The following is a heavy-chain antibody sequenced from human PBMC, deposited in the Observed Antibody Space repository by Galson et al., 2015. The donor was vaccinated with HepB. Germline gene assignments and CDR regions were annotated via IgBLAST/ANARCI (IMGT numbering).Heavy chain of an antibody. CDR3: ARAPIGYCAGSSCYGWFDL. Sequence: FNPSLRSRVTISMDTSRNQFSLQLSSVTAADTAVYYCARAPIGYCAGSSCYGWFDLWGQGILVTVSS. J-gene: IGHJ5*02. D-gene: IGHD2-2*01. V-gene: IGHV4-30-4*05.